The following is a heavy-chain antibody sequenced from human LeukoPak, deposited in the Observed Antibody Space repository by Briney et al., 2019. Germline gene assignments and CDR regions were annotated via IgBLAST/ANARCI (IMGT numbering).Heavy chain of an antibody. V-gene: IGHV3-53*01. CDR3: AREESARSGFDY. D-gene: IGHD3-10*01. CDR1: GITVSSNY. J-gene: IGHJ4*02. Sequence: GGSLRLSCAASGITVSSNYMSWVRQAPGKGLEWVSVIYSGGSTYYADSVKGRFTISRDNSKNTLYLQMNSLRAEDTAVYYCAREESARSGFDYWGQGTLVTVSS. CDR2: IYSGGST.